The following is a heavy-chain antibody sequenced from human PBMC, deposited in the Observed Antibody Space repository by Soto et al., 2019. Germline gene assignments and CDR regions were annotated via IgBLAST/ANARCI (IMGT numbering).Heavy chain of an antibody. D-gene: IGHD2-2*02. J-gene: IGHJ5*02. V-gene: IGHV3-30-3*01. CDR2: ISYDGSNK. CDR3: ARGRNIVVVPAAIPKDNWFDP. CDR1: GFTFSSYA. Sequence: PGGSLRLSCAASGFTFSSYAMHWVRQAPGKGLEWVAVISYDGSNKYYADSVKGRFTISRDNSKNTLYLQMNSLRAEDTAVYYCARGRNIVVVPAAIPKDNWFDPWGQGTLVTVSS.